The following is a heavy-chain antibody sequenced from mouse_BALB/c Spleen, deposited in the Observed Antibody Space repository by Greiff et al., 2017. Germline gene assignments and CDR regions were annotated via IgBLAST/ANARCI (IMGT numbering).Heavy chain of an antibody. J-gene: IGHJ4*01. V-gene: IGHV14-1*02. CDR2: IDPENGNT. D-gene: IGHD1-2*01. CDR1: GFNIKDYY. Sequence: EVQLQQSGAELVRPGALVKLSCKASGFNIKDYYMHWVKQRPEQGLEWIGWIDPENGNTIYDPKFQGKASITADTSSNTAYLQLSSLTSEDTAVYYCASGDYYGYYAMDYWGQGTSVTVSS. CDR3: ASGDYYGYYAMDY.